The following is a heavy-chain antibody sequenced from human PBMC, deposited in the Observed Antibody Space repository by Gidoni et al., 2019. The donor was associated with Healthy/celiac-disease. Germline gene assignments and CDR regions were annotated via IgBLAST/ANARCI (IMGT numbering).Heavy chain of an antibody. D-gene: IGHD2-21*02. J-gene: IGHJ4*02. V-gene: IGHV3-23*01. CDR3: ARLAYCGGDCYSDFDY. CDR2: ISGSGGST. Sequence: EVQLLESGGGLVQPGGSLRLSCAASGFTFSRYAMSWVRQAPGKGLEWVSAISGSGGSTYYADSVKGRFTISRDNSKNTLYLQMNSLRAEDTAVYYCARLAYCGGDCYSDFDYWGQGTLVTVSS. CDR1: GFTFSRYA.